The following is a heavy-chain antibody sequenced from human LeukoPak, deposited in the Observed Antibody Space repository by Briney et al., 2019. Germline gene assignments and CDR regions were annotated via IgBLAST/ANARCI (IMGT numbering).Heavy chain of an antibody. D-gene: IGHD3-3*01. Sequence: ASVKVSCKASGYTFTSYGISWVRQAPGQGLEWVGWISAYNGNTNYAQKLQGRVTMTTDTSTSTAYMELRSLRSDDTAVYYCARDQVGYDFWSGYHTPLDYWGQGTLVTVSS. CDR1: GYTFTSYG. J-gene: IGHJ4*02. CDR3: ARDQVGYDFWSGYHTPLDY. V-gene: IGHV1-18*01. CDR2: ISAYNGNT.